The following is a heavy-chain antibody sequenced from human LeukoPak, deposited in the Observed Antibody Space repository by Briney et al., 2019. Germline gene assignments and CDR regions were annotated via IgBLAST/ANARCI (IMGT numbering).Heavy chain of an antibody. Sequence: PSETLSLTCSVSGGSISSYYWSWIRQPAGKGLEWIGRIYTSGTTHYNPSLKSRVTMSVDTSKNQFSLKLSSVTAADTAVYYCARLLAVAGRRKYFDYWGQGTLVTVSS. CDR3: ARLLAVAGRRKYFDY. V-gene: IGHV4-4*07. CDR1: GGSISSYY. D-gene: IGHD6-19*01. CDR2: IYTSGTT. J-gene: IGHJ4*02.